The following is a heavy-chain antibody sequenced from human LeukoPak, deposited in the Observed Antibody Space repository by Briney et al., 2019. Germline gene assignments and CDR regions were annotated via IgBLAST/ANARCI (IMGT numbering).Heavy chain of an antibody. CDR1: GFTFSSYA. CDR3: AKTLPHIVVVTAIDY. V-gene: IGHV3-23*01. Sequence: PGGSLRLSCAASGFTFSSYAMSWVRQAPGKGLEWVSAISGSGGSTYYADSVKGRFTISRDNSKNTLYLQMSSLRAEDTAVYYCAKTLPHIVVVTAIDYWGQGTLVTVSS. CDR2: ISGSGGST. D-gene: IGHD2-21*02. J-gene: IGHJ4*02.